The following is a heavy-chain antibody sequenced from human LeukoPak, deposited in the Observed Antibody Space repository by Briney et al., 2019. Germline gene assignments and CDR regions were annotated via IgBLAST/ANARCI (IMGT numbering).Heavy chain of an antibody. CDR3: ARSGSAMAYFDY. D-gene: IGHD5-18*01. V-gene: IGHV4-31*03. CDR1: GGSISSGGYY. J-gene: IGHJ4*02. CDR2: IYYGGST. Sequence: SETLSLTCTVSGGSISSGGYYWSWIRQHPGKGLEWIGYIYYGGSTYYNPSLKSRVTISVDTSKNQFSLKLSSVTAADTAVYYCARSGSAMAYFDYWGQGTLVTVSS.